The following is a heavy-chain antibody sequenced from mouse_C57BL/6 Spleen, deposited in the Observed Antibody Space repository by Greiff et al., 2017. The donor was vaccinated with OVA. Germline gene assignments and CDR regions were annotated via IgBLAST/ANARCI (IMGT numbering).Heavy chain of an antibody. D-gene: IGHD2-4*01. CDR2: ISRGSSTI. CDR1: GFTFSDYG. CDR3: ERSDDYDEGGYFDG. Sequence: EVMLVESGGGLVKPGGSLKLSCAASGFTFSDYGMHWVRQATEQGLEWVAYISRGSSTIYYAATVQGRFTISRDNAKNTLFLQMTRLRSEDTAMYYCERSDDYDEGGYFDGWGTGTTVTVSS. J-gene: IGHJ1*03. V-gene: IGHV5-17*01.